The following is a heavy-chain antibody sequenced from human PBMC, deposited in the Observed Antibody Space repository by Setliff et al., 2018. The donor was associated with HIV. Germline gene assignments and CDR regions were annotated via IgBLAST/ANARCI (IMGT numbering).Heavy chain of an antibody. D-gene: IGHD2-8*02. Sequence: ASVKVSCKASGYTFTTSAISWVRQAPGQELQWMGWSHTYNGNVNYARKFRGRVTMTSDASTNTAFMELSNLRSDDTAIYYCAREFSWSAFYFDSWGQGTQVTVSS. CDR3: AREFSWSAFYFDS. CDR2: SHTYNGNV. CDR1: GYTFTTSA. V-gene: IGHV1-18*01. J-gene: IGHJ4*02.